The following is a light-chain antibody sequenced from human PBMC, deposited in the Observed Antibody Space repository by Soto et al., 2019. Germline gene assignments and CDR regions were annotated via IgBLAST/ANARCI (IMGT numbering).Light chain of an antibody. V-gene: IGLV7-43*01. J-gene: IGLJ3*02. Sequence: QAVVTQEPSLTVSPGGTVTLTCASSSGAVTTAYYPSWFQQIPGQAPRALIYSVSNRHSWTPARFSASLLGGKAALTLSGVQPEDEAEYYCLLYYGGAWVFGGGTQLTVL. CDR1: SGAVTTAYY. CDR2: SVS. CDR3: LLYYGGAWV.